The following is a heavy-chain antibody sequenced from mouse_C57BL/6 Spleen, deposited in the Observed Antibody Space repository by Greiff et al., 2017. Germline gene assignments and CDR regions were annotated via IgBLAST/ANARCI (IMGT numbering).Heavy chain of an antibody. D-gene: IGHD2-4*01. Sequence: EVHLVESGPELVKPGASVKIPCKASGYTFTDYNMDWVKQSHGKSLEWIGDINPNNGGTIYNQKFKGKATLTVDKSSITAYMELRSLTSEDTAVYYCARLDDYDWYFDVWGTGTTVTVSS. CDR3: ARLDDYDWYFDV. V-gene: IGHV1-18*01. J-gene: IGHJ1*03. CDR2: INPNNGGT. CDR1: GYTFTDYN.